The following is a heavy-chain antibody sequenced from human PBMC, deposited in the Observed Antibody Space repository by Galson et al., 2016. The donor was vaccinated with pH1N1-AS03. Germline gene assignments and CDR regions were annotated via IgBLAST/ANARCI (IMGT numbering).Heavy chain of an antibody. CDR1: GGSMNDFY. D-gene: IGHD6-13*01. V-gene: IGHV4-59*08. CDR3: ARQGGYSSSWYV. CDR2: IFYTGNT. Sequence: SETLSLTCTVSGGSMNDFYWNWIRQPPGKGLEWIGYIFYTGNTKYNPSLKSRLTISVDTSRSQFSLRLSAVTAADTAVDYCARQGGYSSSWYVWGQGTTVTVAS. J-gene: IGHJ6*02.